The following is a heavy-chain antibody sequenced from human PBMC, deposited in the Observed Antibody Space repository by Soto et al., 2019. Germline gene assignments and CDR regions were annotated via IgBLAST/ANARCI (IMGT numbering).Heavy chain of an antibody. CDR3: ARHKARAAAGTTWFDP. CDR1: GGSISSSSYY. D-gene: IGHD6-13*01. CDR2: IYYSGST. Sequence: QLQLQESGPGLVKPSETLSLTCTVSGGSISSSSYYWGWIRQPPGKGLEWIGSIYYSGSTYYNPSLKSRVTISVDTSKNQFSLKLSSVTAADTAVYYCARHKARAAAGTTWFDPWGQGTLVTVSS. V-gene: IGHV4-39*01. J-gene: IGHJ5*02.